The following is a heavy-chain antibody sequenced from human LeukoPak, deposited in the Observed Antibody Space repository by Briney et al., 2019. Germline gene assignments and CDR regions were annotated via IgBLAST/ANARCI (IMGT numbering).Heavy chain of an antibody. CDR3: ARTVAGHYYYYYGMDV. CDR1: GYTFTGYY. CDR2: INPNSGGT. D-gene: IGHD6-19*01. J-gene: IGHJ6*02. Sequence: GASVKVSCKASGYTFTGYYMHWVRQAPGQGLEWMGWINPNSGGTNYAQKFQGRVTMTRDTSISTAYMELSRLRSDDTAVYYCARTVAGHYYYYYGMDVWGQGTTVTVSS. V-gene: IGHV1-2*02.